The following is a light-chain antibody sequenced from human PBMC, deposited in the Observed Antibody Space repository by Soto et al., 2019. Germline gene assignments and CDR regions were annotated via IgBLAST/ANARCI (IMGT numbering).Light chain of an antibody. V-gene: IGLV3-21*04. Sequence: SYELTQPPSVSVAPGKTARITCGGNNIGSKSVHWYQQKPGQAPVLVIYYDSDRPSGIPERFSGSNSGNTATLTISRVEAGDEADYYCQVGDGNRDPLVVGGGTNL. CDR2: YDS. CDR3: QVGDGNRDPLV. J-gene: IGLJ2*01. CDR1: NIGSKS.